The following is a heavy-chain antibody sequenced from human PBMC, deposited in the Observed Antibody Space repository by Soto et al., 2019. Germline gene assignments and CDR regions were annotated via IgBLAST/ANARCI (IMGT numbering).Heavy chain of an antibody. CDR1: GGTFNSYT. D-gene: IGHD3-22*01. CDR3: ARPMRYYYDSSGQSAWFDP. J-gene: IGHJ5*02. V-gene: IGHV1-69*13. CDR2: IIPIFGTA. Sequence: SVKVSCKASGGTFNSYTISWVRQAPGQGLEWMGGIIPIFGTAKYAQKFQGRVTITADESTSTAYMELSSLRSEDTAVYYCARPMRYYYDSSGQSAWFDPWGQGTLVTVSS.